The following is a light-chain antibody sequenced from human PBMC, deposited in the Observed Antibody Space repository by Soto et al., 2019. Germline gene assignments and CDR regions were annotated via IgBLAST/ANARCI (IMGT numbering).Light chain of an antibody. V-gene: IGKV3-20*01. CDR1: QSVSSSS. CDR3: QQYGSSLWT. CDR2: GAS. Sequence: EIVFTRSPSTLSLSPGARATPSCRTGQSVSSSSLTWYQKKPGQAPRLLIYGASSRATGIPDRFSGRGSGTDFTLTIRRLEAEDFAVYYCQQYGSSLWTFGQGTKVDIK. J-gene: IGKJ1*01.